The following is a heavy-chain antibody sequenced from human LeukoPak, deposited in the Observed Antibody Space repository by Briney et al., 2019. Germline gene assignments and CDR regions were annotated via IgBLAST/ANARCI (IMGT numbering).Heavy chain of an antibody. CDR3: ARDNWNDEAYYYYYGMDV. Sequence: ASVKVSCKASGGTFISYAISWVRQAPGQGLEWMGGIIPIFGTANYAQKFQGRVTITADESTSTAYMELSSLRSEDTAVYYCARDNWNDEAYYYYYGMDVWGQGTTVTVSS. V-gene: IGHV1-69*13. CDR1: GGTFISYA. CDR2: IIPIFGTA. D-gene: IGHD1-1*01. J-gene: IGHJ6*02.